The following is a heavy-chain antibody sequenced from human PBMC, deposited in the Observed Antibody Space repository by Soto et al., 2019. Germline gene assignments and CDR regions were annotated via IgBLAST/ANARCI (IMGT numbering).Heavy chain of an antibody. CDR3: ARDRTMIVVVTQIFDY. J-gene: IGHJ4*01. CDR1: GFTFSSYG. Sequence: PGGSLRLSCVASGFTFSSYGMHWVRQAPGKGLEWVALISYDGNNIYYGDSVKGRFTISRDNSKNTLYLQMNSLRAEDTAVYYCARDRTMIVVVTQIFDYCGHGTLVTVSS. V-gene: IGHV3-30*03. CDR2: ISYDGNNI. D-gene: IGHD3-22*01.